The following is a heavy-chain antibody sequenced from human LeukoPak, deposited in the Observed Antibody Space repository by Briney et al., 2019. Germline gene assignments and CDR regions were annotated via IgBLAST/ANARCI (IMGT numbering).Heavy chain of an antibody. V-gene: IGHV3-30*18. CDR3: AKVRGPGEVSGWYYFDS. D-gene: IGHD6-19*01. CDR1: GFTFSSYG. Sequence: GGSLRLSCVASGFTFSSYGMPWVRQSPGKGLEWESFISYDGSNRYYVDSVKGRFTISRDNSKNTLYLQMNSLRPEDTAVYYCAKVRGPGEVSGWYYFDSWGQGTLVTVSS. J-gene: IGHJ4*02. CDR2: ISYDGSNR.